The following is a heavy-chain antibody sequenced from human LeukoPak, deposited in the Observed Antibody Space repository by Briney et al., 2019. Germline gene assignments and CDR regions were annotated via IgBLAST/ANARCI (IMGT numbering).Heavy chain of an antibody. D-gene: IGHD6-19*01. CDR2: INQDATEK. CDR1: GFTFSSYW. V-gene: IGHV3-7*01. Sequence: GGSLRLSCAASGFTFSSYWMSWVRQTPGKRLEWVANINQDATEKYYVDSVKGRFTISRDNAKNSLYLQMNSLRAEDTAVYYCAKGRSGAVAAFDYWGQGTLVTVSS. J-gene: IGHJ4*02. CDR3: AKGRSGAVAAFDY.